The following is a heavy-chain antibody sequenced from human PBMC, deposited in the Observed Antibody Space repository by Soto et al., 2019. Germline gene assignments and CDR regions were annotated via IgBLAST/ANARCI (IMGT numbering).Heavy chain of an antibody. CDR3: ARALTPIDY. Sequence: QVQLVQSGAEVKKPGASVKVSCKASGYTFNSYGISWVRQAPGQGLEWMGWISAHNGNTIYAQKLQGRVTMTTDTSTSTAYIELRSLSSDDTAVYYCARALTPIDYWGQGTLVTVSS. J-gene: IGHJ4*02. CDR2: ISAHNGNT. CDR1: GYTFNSYG. D-gene: IGHD3-9*01. V-gene: IGHV1-18*01.